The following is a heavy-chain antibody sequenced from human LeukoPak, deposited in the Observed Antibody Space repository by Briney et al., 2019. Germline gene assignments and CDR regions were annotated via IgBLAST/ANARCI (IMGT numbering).Heavy chain of an antibody. D-gene: IGHD3-9*01. V-gene: IGHV4-59*01. Sequence: SETLSLTCTVSGVSISSYYWSWIRQPPGKGLEWIRYIYYSGSTNYNPSLKSRVTISVDTSKNQFSLKLSSVTAADTAVYYCASGILTGYYKGGFDYWGQGTLVTVSS. J-gene: IGHJ4*02. CDR1: GVSISSYY. CDR3: ASGILTGYYKGGFDY. CDR2: IYYSGST.